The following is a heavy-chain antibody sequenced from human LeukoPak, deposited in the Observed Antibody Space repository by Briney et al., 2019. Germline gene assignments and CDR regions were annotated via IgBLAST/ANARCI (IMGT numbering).Heavy chain of an antibody. CDR2: MNPNSGNT. J-gene: IGHJ6*02. Sequence: GASVKVSCKASGYTFTSYDINWVRQATGQGLEWMGWMNPNSGNTGYAQKLQGRVTMTRNTSISTAYMELSSLRSEDTAVYYCARMKILYYDILTGYPYYYGMDVWGQGTTVTVSS. CDR1: GYTFTSYD. D-gene: IGHD3-9*01. V-gene: IGHV1-8*01. CDR3: ARMKILYYDILTGYPYYYGMDV.